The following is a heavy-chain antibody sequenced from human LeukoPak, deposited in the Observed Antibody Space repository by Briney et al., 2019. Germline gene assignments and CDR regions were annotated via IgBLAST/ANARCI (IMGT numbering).Heavy chain of an antibody. V-gene: IGHV3-21*05. Sequence: GGSLRLSCAASGFALTSHGMNWVRQAPGKGLDWVSYIASGGNYLYYADSVKSRFTISRDVAKNSLYLQMDSLRVEDTAVYYCVRNFEMDVWGQGTTVAVSS. J-gene: IGHJ6*02. D-gene: IGHD1-7*01. CDR2: IASGGNYL. CDR3: VRNFEMDV. CDR1: GFALTSHG.